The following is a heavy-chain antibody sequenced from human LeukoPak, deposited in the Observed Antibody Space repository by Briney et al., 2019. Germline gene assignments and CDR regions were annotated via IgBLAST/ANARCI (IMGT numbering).Heavy chain of an antibody. CDR1: GGTFSSYA. D-gene: IGHD3-22*01. CDR2: IIPIFGTA. CDR3: ARSGYYDGSGYYPRTPFDY. J-gene: IGHJ4*02. Sequence: GASMKVSCKASGGTFSSYAISWVRQAPGQGLEWMGGIIPIFGTANYAQKFQGRVTITADESTSTAYMELSSLRSEDTAVYYCARSGYYDGSGYYPRTPFDYWGQGTLVTVSS. V-gene: IGHV1-69*13.